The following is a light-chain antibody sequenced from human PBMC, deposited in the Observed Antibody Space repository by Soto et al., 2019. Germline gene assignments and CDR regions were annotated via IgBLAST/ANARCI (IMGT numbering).Light chain of an antibody. CDR3: QQSYSIPFT. V-gene: IGKV4-1*01. Sequence: DFVMTQAPDSLAVSLGERATINCKSSQSVLYNSNNKNHLGWFQQKPGHPPKLLIYGASFRPSGVPDRFSGSGSGTDFPLTISSLQAEDVAVYYCQQSYSIPFTFGQGTKLEI. CDR2: GAS. CDR1: QSVLYNSNNKNH. J-gene: IGKJ2*01.